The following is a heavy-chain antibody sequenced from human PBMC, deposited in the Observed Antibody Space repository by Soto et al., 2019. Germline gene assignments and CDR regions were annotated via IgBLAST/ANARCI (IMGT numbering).Heavy chain of an antibody. CDR1: GGSISSSNW. CDR3: ARVWGSGSYIDSYFDY. V-gene: IGHV4-4*02. J-gene: IGHJ4*02. CDR2: IYHSGST. D-gene: IGHD3-10*01. Sequence: PSETLSLTCAVSGGSISSSNWWSWVRQPPGKGLEWIGEIYHSGSTNYNPSLKSRVTISVDKSKNQFSLKLSSVTAADTAVYYCARVWGSGSYIDSYFDYWGQGTLVTVSS.